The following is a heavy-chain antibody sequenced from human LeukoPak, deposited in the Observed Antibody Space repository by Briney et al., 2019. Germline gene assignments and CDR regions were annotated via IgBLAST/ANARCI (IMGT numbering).Heavy chain of an antibody. V-gene: IGHV1-18*01. CDR2: ISAYNGNT. J-gene: IGHJ5*02. CDR1: GYTFTSYG. D-gene: IGHD2-15*01. Sequence: ASVKVSCEASGYTFTSYGISWVRQAPGQGLEWMGWISAYNGNTNYAQKLQGRVTMTTDTSTSTAYMELRSLRSDDTAVYYCARDLHYCSGGSCYFGWFDPWGQGTLVTVSS. CDR3: ARDLHYCSGGSCYFGWFDP.